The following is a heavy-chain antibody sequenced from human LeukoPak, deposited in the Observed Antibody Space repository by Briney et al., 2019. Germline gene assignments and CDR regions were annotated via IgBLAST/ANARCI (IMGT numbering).Heavy chain of an antibody. J-gene: IGHJ4*02. CDR2: IYYSGST. Sequence: PSETLSLTCTVSGGSISSHYWSWIRQPPGKGLEWIGYIYYSGSTNYNPSLKSRVTISVDTSKNQFSLNLSSVTAADTAAYYCARHGGSGWFDLDFWAPGTLITVSS. CDR3: ARHGGSGWFDLDF. D-gene: IGHD6-19*01. V-gene: IGHV4-59*08. CDR1: GGSISSHY.